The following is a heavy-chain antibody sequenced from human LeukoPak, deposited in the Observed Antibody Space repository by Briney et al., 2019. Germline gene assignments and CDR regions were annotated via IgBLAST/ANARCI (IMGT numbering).Heavy chain of an antibody. J-gene: IGHJ3*02. CDR1: GGTFSSYA. D-gene: IGHD4-17*01. CDR3: ASSGRYGDYDNAFDI. V-gene: IGHV1-69*05. CDR2: IIPIFGTA. Sequence: GSSVKVSCKASGGTFSSYAISWVRLAPGQGHEWMGRIIPIFGTANYAQKFKGRVTITTDESTSTAYMELSSLRSEDTAVYYCASSGRYGDYDNAFDIWGQGTMFTVSS.